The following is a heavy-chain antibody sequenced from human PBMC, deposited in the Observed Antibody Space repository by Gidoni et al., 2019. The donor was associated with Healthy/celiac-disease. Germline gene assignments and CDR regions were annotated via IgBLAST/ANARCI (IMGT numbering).Heavy chain of an antibody. J-gene: IGHJ6*02. CDR1: GGTFSSYA. Sequence: QVQLVQSGAEVKKPGSSVKVSCKASGGTFSSYAISWVRQAPGQGREWMEGIIPNFGTANYEQKYQGRVTITTYESTSTAYMELSSLRAEDTAVYYCARIGGQQLVRTYYYYGMDVWGQGTTVTVSS. V-gene: IGHV1-69*01. D-gene: IGHD6-13*01. CDR2: IIPNFGTA. CDR3: ARIGGQQLVRTYYYYGMDV.